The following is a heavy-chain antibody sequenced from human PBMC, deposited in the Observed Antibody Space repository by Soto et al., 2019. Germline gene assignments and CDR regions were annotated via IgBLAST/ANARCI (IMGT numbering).Heavy chain of an antibody. CDR3: ARDGLGGNSPGMDV. J-gene: IGHJ6*02. V-gene: IGHV4-31*03. CDR2: IYYSGST. Sequence: PSETLSLTCTVSGGSISSGGYYWSWIRQHPGKGLEWIGYIYYSGSTYYNPSLKSRVTISVDTSKNQFPLKLSSVTAADTAVYYCARDGLGGNSPGMDVWGQGTTVTVSS. D-gene: IGHD2-21*02. CDR1: GGSISSGGYY.